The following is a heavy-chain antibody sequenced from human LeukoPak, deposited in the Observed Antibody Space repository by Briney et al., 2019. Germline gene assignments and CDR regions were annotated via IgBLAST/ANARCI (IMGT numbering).Heavy chain of an antibody. D-gene: IGHD2-21*01. Sequence: NPSETQSLTCTVSGGSVSRGNYYWSWIRQPPGKGLEWIGYIYYSGSTNYNPSLKSRVTISVDTSKNQFSLKLSSVTAADTAVYYCARDPPGERNYWGQGTLVTVSS. CDR3: ARDPPGERNY. CDR2: IYYSGST. CDR1: GGSVSRGNYY. J-gene: IGHJ4*02. V-gene: IGHV4-61*01.